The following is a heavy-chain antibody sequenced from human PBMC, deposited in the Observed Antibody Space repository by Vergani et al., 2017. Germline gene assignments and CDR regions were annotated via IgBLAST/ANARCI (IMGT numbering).Heavy chain of an antibody. Sequence: QVQLQQWGAGLLKPSETLSLTCAVYGGSFSGYYWSWIRQPPGKGLEWIGEINHSGSTNYNPSLKSRVTISVDTSKNQFSLKLSSVTAADTAVYYCARAELGPRIFGVVIIGNVWFDPWGQGTLVTVSS. CDR1: GGSFSGYY. CDR2: INHSGST. J-gene: IGHJ5*02. CDR3: ARAELGPRIFGVVIIGNVWFDP. V-gene: IGHV4-34*01. D-gene: IGHD3-3*01.